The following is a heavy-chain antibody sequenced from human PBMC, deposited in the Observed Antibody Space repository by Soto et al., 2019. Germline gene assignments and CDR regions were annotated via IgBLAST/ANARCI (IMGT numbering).Heavy chain of an antibody. CDR1: GFSFSGYA. Sequence: PGGSLRLSCAAAGFSFSGYAMHWVRQAPGKGLEWVAVISYDGNNKYYADSVKGRFTISRDNSKNTLYLQSNTSRAEDTAVYYCATHRAEPILVLRYFDYWGQGTLVTVSS. D-gene: IGHD3-16*01. CDR3: ATHRAEPILVLRYFDY. J-gene: IGHJ4*02. CDR2: ISYDGNNK. V-gene: IGHV3-30-3*01.